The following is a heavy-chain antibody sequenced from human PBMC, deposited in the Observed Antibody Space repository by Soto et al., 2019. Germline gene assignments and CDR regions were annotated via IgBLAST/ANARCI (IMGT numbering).Heavy chain of an antibody. J-gene: IGHJ6*02. CDR1: GFSFSSYA. CDR2: ISGSGGST. CDR3: AKGGSSTTPGGYYFYAMHV. V-gene: IGHV3-23*01. Sequence: EVQLLESGGGLVQPGGSLRLSCAVSGFSFSSYAMSWVRQAPGKGLEWIAAISGSGGSTYYANSVKGRFTISSDNSKNTLYLQINSLSAEDTAVFYCAKGGSSTTPGGYYFYAMHVWGQGTTVTVSS. D-gene: IGHD2-2*01.